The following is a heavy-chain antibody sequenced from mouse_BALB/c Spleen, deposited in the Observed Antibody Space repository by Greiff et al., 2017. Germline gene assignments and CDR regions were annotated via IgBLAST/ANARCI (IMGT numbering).Heavy chain of an antibody. CDR2: INPSNGRT. CDR1: GYTFTSYW. CDR3: ARLGDFYYAMDY. V-gene: IGHV1S81*02. J-gene: IGHJ4*01. Sequence: QVQLQQPGAELVKPGASVKLSCKASGYTFTSYWMHWVKQRPGQGLEWIGEINPSNGRTNYNEKFKSKATLTVDKSSSTAYMQLSSLTSEDSAVYYCARLGDFYYAMDYWGQGTSVTVSS. D-gene: IGHD3-3*01.